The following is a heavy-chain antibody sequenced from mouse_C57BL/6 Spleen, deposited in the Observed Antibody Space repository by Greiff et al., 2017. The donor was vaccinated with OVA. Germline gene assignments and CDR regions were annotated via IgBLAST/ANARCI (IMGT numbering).Heavy chain of an antibody. V-gene: IGHV1-54*01. CDR2: INPGSGGT. D-gene: IGHD1-1*01. Sequence: QVQLQQSGAELVRPGTSVKVSCKASGYAFTNYLIEWVKQRPGQGLEWIGVINPGSGGTNYNEKFKGKATLTDDKSSSTAYMQRSSLTSEDSAVYFCARAGGTTVVARYWYFDVWGTGTTVTVSS. CDR3: ARAGGTTVVARYWYFDV. CDR1: GYAFTNYL. J-gene: IGHJ1*03.